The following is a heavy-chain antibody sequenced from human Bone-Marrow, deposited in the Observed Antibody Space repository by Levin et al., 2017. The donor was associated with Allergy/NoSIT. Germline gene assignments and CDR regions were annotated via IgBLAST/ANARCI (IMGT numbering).Heavy chain of an antibody. Sequence: ASVKVSCKASGYNFTKYWIGWVRQMPGKGLEWMGIIWPSDSDSRYSPSLQGQVTISADKSISTVHLHWSSLRASDTAMYYCAREGDDYYGSGGFYRPLGYWGQGALVTVSS. D-gene: IGHD3-10*01. CDR2: IWPSDSDS. V-gene: IGHV5-51*01. J-gene: IGHJ4*02. CDR3: AREGDDYYGSGGFYRPLGY. CDR1: GYNFTKYW.